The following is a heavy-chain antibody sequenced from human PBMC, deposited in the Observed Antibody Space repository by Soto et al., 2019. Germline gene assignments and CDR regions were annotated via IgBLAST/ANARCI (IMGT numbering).Heavy chain of an antibody. V-gene: IGHV4-59*01. CDR1: GGSINSYS. CDR2: IYYSGGT. J-gene: IGHJ4*02. CDR3: ARGTQGGYCSGGGCYSENDS. D-gene: IGHD2-15*01. Sequence: QVQLQESGPGLVKPSETLSLTCTVSGGSINSYSWSWIRQPPGKGLEWIGHIYYSGGTSYNPSLKRRVTTSMETSQNPFSLKPGSVTAADPAVYYRARGTQGGYCSGGGCYSENDSWGQGTLVTVSS.